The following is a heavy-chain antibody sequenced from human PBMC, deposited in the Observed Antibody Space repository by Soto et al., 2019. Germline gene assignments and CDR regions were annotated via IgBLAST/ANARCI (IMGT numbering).Heavy chain of an antibody. D-gene: IGHD1-26*01. CDR2: IWYDGSNK. CDR3: VGGTFYGDY. CDR1: GFSFSNYG. J-gene: IGHJ4*02. V-gene: IGHV3-33*03. Sequence: PGGSLRLSCAASGFSFSNYGMHWVRQAPGKGLEWVAVIWYDGSNKDYGDSVKGRFTVARDNSKNTLFLQMSSLRAEDTAIYYCVGGTFYGDYWGLGTLVTVSS.